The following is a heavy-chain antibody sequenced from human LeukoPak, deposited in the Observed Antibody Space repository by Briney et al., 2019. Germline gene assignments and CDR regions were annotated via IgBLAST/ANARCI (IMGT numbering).Heavy chain of an antibody. CDR1: GGTFSSYA. D-gene: IGHD4-23*01. Sequence: SVKVSCKASGGTFSSYAISWVRQAPGQGLEWRGRIIPILGIANYAQKFQGRVTITADKSTSTAYMELSSLRSEDTAVYYCAKTSYGGNSGWFDPWGQGTLVTVSS. J-gene: IGHJ5*02. CDR2: IIPILGIA. V-gene: IGHV1-69*04. CDR3: AKTSYGGNSGWFDP.